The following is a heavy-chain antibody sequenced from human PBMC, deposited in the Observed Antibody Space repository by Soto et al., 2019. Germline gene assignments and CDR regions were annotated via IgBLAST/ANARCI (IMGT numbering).Heavy chain of an antibody. D-gene: IGHD3-22*01. CDR2: ISGSGGST. Sequence: GGSLRLSCAASGFTFSSYAMSWVRQAPGKGLEWVSAISGSGGSTYYADSVKGRFTISRDNSKNTLYLQMNSLRAVDTAVYYCAKDPHSYYYDSSGYYRYNWFDPWGQGTLVTVSS. CDR3: AKDPHSYYYDSSGYYRYNWFDP. J-gene: IGHJ5*02. CDR1: GFTFSSYA. V-gene: IGHV3-23*01.